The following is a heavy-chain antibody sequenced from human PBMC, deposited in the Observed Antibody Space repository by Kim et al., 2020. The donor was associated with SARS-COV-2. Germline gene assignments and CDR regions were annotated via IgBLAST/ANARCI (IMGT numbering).Heavy chain of an antibody. D-gene: IGHD3-9*01. J-gene: IGHJ4*02. V-gene: IGHV1-3*01. CDR2: INAGKGDT. Sequence: ASVKVSCKTSGYIFTRYTIHWVRQAPGQRLEWMGRINAGKGDTKYSQKFQGRVIITRDTSASTAYMELSSLVSEDTAVYYCARAAWEENDTDWGQGTLLTVSP. CDR3: ARAAWEENDTD. CDR1: GYIFTRYT.